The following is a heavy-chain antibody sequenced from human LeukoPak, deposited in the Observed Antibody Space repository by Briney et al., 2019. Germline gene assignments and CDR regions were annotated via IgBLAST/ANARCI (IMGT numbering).Heavy chain of an antibody. CDR2: INHSGST. CDR1: GGSFSGYY. J-gene: IGHJ5*02. Sequence: SETLSLTCAVYGGSFSGYYWSWIRQPPGKGLEWIGEINHSGSTNYNPSLKSRVTISVDTSKNQFSLKLSSVTAADTAVYYCARSLVVAAPYRFDPWGQGTLVTVSS. V-gene: IGHV4-34*01. D-gene: IGHD2-15*01. CDR3: ARSLVVAAPYRFDP.